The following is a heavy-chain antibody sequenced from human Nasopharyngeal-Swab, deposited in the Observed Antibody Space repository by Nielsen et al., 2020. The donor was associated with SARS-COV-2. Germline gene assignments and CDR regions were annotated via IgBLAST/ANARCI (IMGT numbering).Heavy chain of an antibody. V-gene: IGHV4-59*11. J-gene: IGHJ4*02. CDR3: ARGFDY. Sequence: SETLSLTCTVSGGSISSHYWSWIRQPPGKGLEWIEYIYYSGRTNYNPSLKSRVTISVDTSKNQFSLRLSSVTAADTAVYYCARGFDYWGQGTLVTVSS. CDR1: GGSISSHY. CDR2: IYYSGRT.